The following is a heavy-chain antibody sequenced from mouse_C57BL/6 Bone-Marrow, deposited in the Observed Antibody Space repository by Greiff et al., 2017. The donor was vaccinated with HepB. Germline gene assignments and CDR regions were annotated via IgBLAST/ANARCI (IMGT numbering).Heavy chain of an antibody. Sequence: EVKLMESGPGLVKPSQSLSLTCSVTGYSITSGYYWNWIRQFPGNKLEWMGYISYDGSNNYNPSLKNRISITRDTSKNQFFLKLNSVTTEDTATYYCARGGTVVATDFDYWGQGTTLTVSS. J-gene: IGHJ2*01. CDR3: ARGGTVVATDFDY. V-gene: IGHV3-6*01. D-gene: IGHD1-1*01. CDR2: ISYDGSN. CDR1: GYSITSGYY.